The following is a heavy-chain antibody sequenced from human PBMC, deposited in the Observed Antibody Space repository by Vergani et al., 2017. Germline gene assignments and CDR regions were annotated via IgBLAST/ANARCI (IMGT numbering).Heavy chain of an antibody. D-gene: IGHD6-13*01. V-gene: IGHV3-7*03. CDR1: GFTFSAYW. CDR3: TTDVIAAAGREENDY. J-gene: IGHJ4*02. Sequence: EVLLVESGGGLVQPGGSLRLSCAASGFTFSAYWMNWVRQAPGKGLEWVANIKQDGSEKYYVDSVKGRFTISRDNANNLVYLQMNSLKTEDTAVYYCTTDVIAAAGREENDYWGQGTLVTVSS. CDR2: IKQDGSEK.